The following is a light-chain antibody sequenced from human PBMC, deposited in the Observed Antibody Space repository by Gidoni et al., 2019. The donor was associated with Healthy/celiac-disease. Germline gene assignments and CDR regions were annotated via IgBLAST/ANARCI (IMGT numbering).Light chain of an antibody. CDR2: GAS. CDR3: QQYGSSPS. J-gene: IGKJ1*01. CDR1: QSVSSSY. V-gene: IGKV3-20*01. Sequence: EIVLTQSPGTLSLSPGERATLSCRASQSVSSSYLAWYQQKPGQAPMLLIYGASSRATGIPDRCSGSGSGTDFTLTISRLEPEDFAVYYCQQYGSSPSFGQGTKVEIK.